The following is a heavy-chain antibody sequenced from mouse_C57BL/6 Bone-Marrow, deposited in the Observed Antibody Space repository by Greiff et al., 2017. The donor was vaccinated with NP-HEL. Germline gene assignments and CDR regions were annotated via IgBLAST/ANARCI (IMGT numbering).Heavy chain of an antibody. J-gene: IGHJ4*01. CDR3: ARYGPGAMDY. V-gene: IGHV1-63*01. D-gene: IGHD1-1*01. CDR1: GYTFTNYW. Sequence: VQVVESGAELVRPGTSVKMSCKASGYTFTNYWIGWAKQRPGHGLEWIGDIYPGGGYTNYNEKFKGKATLTADKSSSTAYMQFSSLTSEDSAIYYCARYGPGAMDYWGQGTSVTVSS. CDR2: IYPGGGYT.